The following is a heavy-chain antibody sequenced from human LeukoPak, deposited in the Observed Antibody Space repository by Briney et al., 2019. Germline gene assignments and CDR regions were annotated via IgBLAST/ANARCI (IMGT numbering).Heavy chain of an antibody. V-gene: IGHV1-69*05. J-gene: IGHJ3*02. CDR3: ARDRVWVGGSDYDGVPDAFDI. D-gene: IGHD4-17*01. Sequence: SVKVSCKASGGTFSSYAISWVRQAPGQGLEWMGGIIPIFGTANYAQKFQGRVTITTDESTSTAYMELSSLRSEDTAVYYCARDRVWVGGSDYDGVPDAFDIWGQGTMVTVSS. CDR1: GGTFSSYA. CDR2: IIPIFGTA.